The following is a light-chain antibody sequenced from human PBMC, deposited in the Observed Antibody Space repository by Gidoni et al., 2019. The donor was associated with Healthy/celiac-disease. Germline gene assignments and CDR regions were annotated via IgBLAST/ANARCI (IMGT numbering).Light chain of an antibody. V-gene: IGLV1-44*01. J-gene: IGLJ3*02. CDR1: SSNIGSNT. CDR3: AAWDDSLNGPWV. CDR2: SNN. Sequence: QSVLPQPPSASGTPGQMVTISCSGSSSNIGSNTVNWYQQLPGTAPKLLIYSNNQRPSGVPDRFSGSKSGTSASLAISGLQSEDEADYYCAAWDDSLNGPWVFGGGTKLTVL.